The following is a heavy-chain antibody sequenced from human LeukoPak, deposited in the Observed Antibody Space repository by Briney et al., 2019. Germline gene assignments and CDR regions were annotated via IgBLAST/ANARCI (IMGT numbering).Heavy chain of an antibody. D-gene: IGHD6-13*01. V-gene: IGHV1-18*01. CDR1: GYTFTSYG. Sequence: ASVKVSCKASGYTFTSYGISWVRQAPGQGLEWMVWISAYNGNTNYAQKLQGRVTMTTDTSTSTAYMELRSLRSDDTAVYYCARDRESSSWNPVDYWGLGTLVTVSS. CDR3: ARDRESSSWNPVDY. CDR2: ISAYNGNT. J-gene: IGHJ4*02.